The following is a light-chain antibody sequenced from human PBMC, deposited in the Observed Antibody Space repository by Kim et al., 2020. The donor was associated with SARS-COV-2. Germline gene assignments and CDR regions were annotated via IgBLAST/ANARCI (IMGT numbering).Light chain of an antibody. J-gene: IGKJ2*03. V-gene: IGKV3-20*01. CDR1: QSIGNKP. CDR3: QQFDSSPLYS. Sequence: EVVLTQSPDTLSLSPGESATLYCRASQSIGNKPFACYQQKPGQAPRLLIYRASNRAAGITDSFSGSGSGTDYTLTINRLEPDDYAVYYYQQFDSSPLYSFGQGTKLEI. CDR2: RAS.